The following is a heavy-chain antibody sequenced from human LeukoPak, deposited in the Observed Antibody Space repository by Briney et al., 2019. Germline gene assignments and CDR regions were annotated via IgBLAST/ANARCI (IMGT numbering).Heavy chain of an antibody. CDR1: GFTFSSYS. J-gene: IGHJ4*02. Sequence: GGSLRLSCAASGFTFSSYSMNWVRQAPGKGLEWVGRIKSKTDGGTTDYAAPVKGRFTISRDDSKNTLYLQMNSLKTEDTAVYYCTTEETIGYCSGGSCFDYWGQGTLVTVSS. CDR2: IKSKTDGGTT. CDR3: TTEETIGYCSGGSCFDY. V-gene: IGHV3-15*01. D-gene: IGHD2-15*01.